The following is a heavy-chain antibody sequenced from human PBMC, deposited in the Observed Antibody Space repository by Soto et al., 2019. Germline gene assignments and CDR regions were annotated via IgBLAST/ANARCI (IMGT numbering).Heavy chain of an antibody. CDR1: GFTFRSYV. D-gene: IGHD3-16*01. CDR2: TSYDGSDK. J-gene: IGHJ1*01. V-gene: IGHV3-30*19. Sequence: QVQLVESGGGVVQPGTSLRVSCVGSGFTFRSYVIHWVRQAPGKGLEWVALTSYDGSDKYYDDSVRGRFTISRDNSRNTVDLQMDSLRLEDRALYYCARWGTTGGLDVWGQGNLVSVSS. CDR3: ARWGTTGGLDV.